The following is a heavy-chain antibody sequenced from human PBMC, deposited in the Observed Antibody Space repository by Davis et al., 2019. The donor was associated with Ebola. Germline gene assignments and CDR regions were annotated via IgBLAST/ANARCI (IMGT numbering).Heavy chain of an antibody. J-gene: IGHJ4*02. CDR2: INHRGST. V-gene: IGHV4-34*01. CDR3: ARRYIVVVTAIDY. Sequence: MPSETLSLTCAVSGGSFSGYSWSWIRQPPGKGLVWIGEINHRGSTNYNPSLRSRVTISVDTSKNQFSLKLNSVSAADTAVYYCARRYIVVVTAIDYWGQGTLVTVSS. D-gene: IGHD2-21*02. CDR1: GGSFSGYS.